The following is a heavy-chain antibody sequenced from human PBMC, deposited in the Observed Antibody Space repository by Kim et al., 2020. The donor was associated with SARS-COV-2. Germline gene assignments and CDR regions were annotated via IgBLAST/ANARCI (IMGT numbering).Heavy chain of an antibody. CDR3: ARPITGYSIASGFDY. V-gene: IGHV4-39*01. Sequence: SETLSLTCTVSGGSISSSSYYWGWIRQPPGKGLEWIGSIYYSGTTHYNPSLKSRVTISVDTSKNQFSLKLISVTAADTAVYYCARPITGYSIASGFDYWGQGTLVTVSS. J-gene: IGHJ4*02. D-gene: IGHD6-6*01. CDR2: IYYSGTT. CDR1: GGSISSSSYY.